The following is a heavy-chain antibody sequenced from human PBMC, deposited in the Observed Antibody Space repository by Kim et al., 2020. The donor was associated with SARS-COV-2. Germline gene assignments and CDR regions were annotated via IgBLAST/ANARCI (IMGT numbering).Heavy chain of an antibody. J-gene: IGHJ3*02. CDR1: GGTFSSYA. D-gene: IGHD3-22*01. Sequence: SVKVSCKASGGTFSSYAISWVRQAPGQGLEWMGGIIPIFGTANYAQTFQGRVTITADESTSTAYMELSRLRSEDTAVYYCARWGENSDYYDSSAPNAFDIWAKGQWSPSLQ. CDR3: ARWGENSDYYDSSAPNAFDI. V-gene: IGHV1-69*13. CDR2: IIPIFGTA.